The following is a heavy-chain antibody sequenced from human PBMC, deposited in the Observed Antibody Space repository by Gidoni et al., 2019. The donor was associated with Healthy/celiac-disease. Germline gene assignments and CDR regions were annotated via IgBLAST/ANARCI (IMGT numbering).Heavy chain of an antibody. V-gene: IGHV4-39*01. CDR3: ARPLVAAAGAFDI. CDR2: IYYSGST. J-gene: IGHJ3*02. D-gene: IGHD6-13*01. CDR1: GGSISSSSYY. Sequence: QLQLQESGPGLVKPSETLSLTCTVSGGSISSSSYYWGWIRQPPGKGLEWIGSIYYSGSTYYNPSLKSRVTISVDTSKNQFSLKLSSVTAADTAVYYCARPLVAAAGAFDIWGQGTMVTVSS.